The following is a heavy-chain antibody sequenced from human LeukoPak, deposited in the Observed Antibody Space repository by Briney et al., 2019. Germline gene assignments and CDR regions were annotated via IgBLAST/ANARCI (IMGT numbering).Heavy chain of an antibody. Sequence: GGSLRLSCAASGFTFDDYAMHWVRQAPGKGLEWVSGISLNSGSIGYADSVKGRFTITRDNAKNSLYLEMNSLRADDTAFYYCTKLTKRMYSSSWYGGFDSWGQGTLVTVPS. V-gene: IGHV3-9*01. D-gene: IGHD6-13*01. CDR1: GFTFDDYA. J-gene: IGHJ4*02. CDR2: ISLNSGSI. CDR3: TKLTKRMYSSSWYGGFDS.